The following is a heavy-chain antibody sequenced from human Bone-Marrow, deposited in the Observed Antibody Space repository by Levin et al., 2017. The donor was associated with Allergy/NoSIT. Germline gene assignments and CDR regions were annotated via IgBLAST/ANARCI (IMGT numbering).Heavy chain of an antibody. V-gene: IGHV3-30*18. D-gene: IGHD3-16*01. CDR2: ISHDGKKT. CDR3: AKDDYPEGEYFDY. Sequence: PGGSLRLSCAASGFTFSSYGMHWVRQAPGKGLEWVAVISHDGKKTYHADSVKGRFTISRDNAKNTLFLQMNSLKNEDTAVYFCAKDDYPEGEYFDYWGQGTLLTVSS. CDR1: GFTFSSYG. J-gene: IGHJ4*02.